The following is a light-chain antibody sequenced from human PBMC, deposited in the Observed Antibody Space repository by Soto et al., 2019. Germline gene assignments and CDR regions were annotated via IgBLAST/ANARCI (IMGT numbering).Light chain of an antibody. CDR1: QAVSTR. V-gene: IGKV3D-15*01. J-gene: IGKJ4*01. CDR2: LAS. CDR3: QRQHNWPRT. Sequence: TLPWRASQAVSTRLAWYQHKPGQAPRLLIYLASNRAAGVPARFSGSRSGPDFTLACSGVQPEDLAVYYSQRQHNWPRTFGGGTKVDIK.